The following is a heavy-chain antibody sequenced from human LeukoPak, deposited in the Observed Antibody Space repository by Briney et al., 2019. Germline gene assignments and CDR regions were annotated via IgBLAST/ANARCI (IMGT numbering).Heavy chain of an antibody. J-gene: IGHJ4*02. CDR2: ISYHGINK. V-gene: IGHV3-30*03. Sequence: GGSLRLSCAASGFTFSSHGMHWVRQAPGKGLEWVAVISYHGINKYYADSVKGRFTISRDNSKNTLYLQMNSLRAEDTAVYYCARGLYDSSGYYYFPHYWGQGTLVTVSS. D-gene: IGHD3-22*01. CDR1: GFTFSSHG. CDR3: ARGLYDSSGYYYFPHY.